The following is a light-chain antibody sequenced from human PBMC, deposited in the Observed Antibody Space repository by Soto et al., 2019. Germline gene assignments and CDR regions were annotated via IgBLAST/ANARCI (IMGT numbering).Light chain of an antibody. Sequence: EIVMTQSPVTLSVSPGERATLSCRAGQSVSSNLAWYQQRPGQAPRLLIYDASNRATGIPARFSGSGSGTDFTLTISSLEPEDFAVYYCQQRSNWPPTFGQGTKVDIK. CDR2: DAS. V-gene: IGKV3-11*01. J-gene: IGKJ1*01. CDR3: QQRSNWPPT. CDR1: QSVSSN.